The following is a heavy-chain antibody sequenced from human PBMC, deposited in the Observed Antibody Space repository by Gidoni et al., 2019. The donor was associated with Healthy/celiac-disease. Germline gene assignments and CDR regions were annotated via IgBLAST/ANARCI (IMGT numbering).Heavy chain of an antibody. CDR2: ISYDGSNK. CDR1: GFTFSSYG. V-gene: IGHV3-30*18. D-gene: IGHD3-10*01. Sequence: QVQLVESGGGVGQPGRSLRLSCAASGFTFSSYGMQWVRQAPGKGLEGVAVISYDGSNKYYADSVKGPFTISRDNSKNTLYLQMNSLRAEDTAVYYCAKDLGVLLWFGELFPDYWGQGTLVTVSS. J-gene: IGHJ4*02. CDR3: AKDLGVLLWFGELFPDY.